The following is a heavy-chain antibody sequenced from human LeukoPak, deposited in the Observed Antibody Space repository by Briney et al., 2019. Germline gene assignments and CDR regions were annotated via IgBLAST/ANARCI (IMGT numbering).Heavy chain of an antibody. D-gene: IGHD6-19*01. CDR3: ATHSSRWYDHDAFDI. Sequence: GASVKVSCKASGFSFTDSVIQWVRQDRGQRLEWIGWIVIGSGNTNYAQKFQERVTITRDMSTSTAYMELSSLRSEDTALYYCATHSSRWYDHDAFDIWGQGTMVTVSS. CDR2: IVIGSGNT. V-gene: IGHV1-58*02. CDR1: GFSFTDSV. J-gene: IGHJ3*02.